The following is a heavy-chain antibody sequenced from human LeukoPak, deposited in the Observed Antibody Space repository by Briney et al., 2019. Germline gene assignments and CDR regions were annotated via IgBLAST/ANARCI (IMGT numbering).Heavy chain of an antibody. V-gene: IGHV5-51*01. CDR1: RSGFTSSW. CDR3: ARQGDGYNYWWFDP. Sequence: GESQKISCKSSRSGFTSSWLSWVRQMPGEGLEWMGIIYPGDSDTRYSPSFQGQVTISADKSISTAYLQWSSLKASDTAMYYCARQGDGYNYWWFDPWGQGTLVTVSS. CDR2: IYPGDSDT. D-gene: IGHD5-24*01. J-gene: IGHJ5*02.